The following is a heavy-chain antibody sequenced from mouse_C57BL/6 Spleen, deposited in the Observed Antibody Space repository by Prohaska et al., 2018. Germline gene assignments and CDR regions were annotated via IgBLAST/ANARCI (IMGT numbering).Heavy chain of an antibody. CDR2: IDPSDSYT. Sequence: QVQLQQPGAELVMPGASVKLSCKSSGYTFTSYWMHWVKQRPGQGLEWIGEIDPSDSYTNYNQKFKGKATLTVDKSSSTAYMQLSSLTSEDSAVYYCAREQLRLPDYWGQGTTLTVSS. CDR1: GYTFTSYW. CDR3: AREQLRLPDY. J-gene: IGHJ2*01. V-gene: IGHV1-69*01. D-gene: IGHD3-2*02.